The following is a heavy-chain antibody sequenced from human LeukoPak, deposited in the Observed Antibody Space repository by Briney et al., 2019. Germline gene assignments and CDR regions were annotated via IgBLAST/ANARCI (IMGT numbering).Heavy chain of an antibody. CDR3: ARDYYDSSGYPWFDP. Sequence: PGRSLRLSCAASGFTFSSYAMHWVRQAPGKGLEWVAVISYDGSNKYYADSVKGRFTISRDNSKNTLYLQMNSLRAEDTAVYYRARDYYDSSGYPWFDPWGQGTLVTVSS. V-gene: IGHV3-30*04. CDR1: GFTFSSYA. CDR2: ISYDGSNK. J-gene: IGHJ5*02. D-gene: IGHD3-22*01.